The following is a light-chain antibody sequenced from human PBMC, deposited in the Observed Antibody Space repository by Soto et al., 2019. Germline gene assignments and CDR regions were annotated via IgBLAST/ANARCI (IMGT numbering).Light chain of an antibody. J-gene: IGLJ1*01. CDR2: EVS. CDR3: SSYAGTNNLGV. CDR1: SSDVGGYNY. Sequence: QSVLTQPPSASGSPGQSVTISCTGTSSDVGGYNYVSWYQQHPGKAPTLMIYEVSKRPSGVPERCSGAKSGNTASLTVSGLQAEDEADYYCSSYAGTNNLGVFGTGTKLTVL. V-gene: IGLV2-8*01.